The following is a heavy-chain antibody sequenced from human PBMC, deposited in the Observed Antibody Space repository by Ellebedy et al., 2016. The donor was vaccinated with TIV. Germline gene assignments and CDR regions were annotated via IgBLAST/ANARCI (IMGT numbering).Heavy chain of an antibody. CDR1: GYTFTSYD. V-gene: IGHV1-8*01. Sequence: AASVKVSCKASGYTFTSYDINWVRQATGQGLEWMGWMNPNSGNTGYAQKFQGRVTMTRNTSISTAYMELSSLRSEDTAVYYCARRRYSSSWYLGNKRTPNWFDPWGQGTLVTVSS. CDR2: MNPNSGNT. D-gene: IGHD6-13*01. CDR3: ARRRYSSSWYLGNKRTPNWFDP. J-gene: IGHJ5*02.